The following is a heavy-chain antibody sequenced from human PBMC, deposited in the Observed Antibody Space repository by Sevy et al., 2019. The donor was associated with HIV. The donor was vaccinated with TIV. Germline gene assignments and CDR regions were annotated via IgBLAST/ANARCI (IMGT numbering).Heavy chain of an antibody. CDR1: GFTFSSHD. CDR2: ISGGGGCK. Sequence: GGSLRLSCAVSGFTFSSHDMTWVRQAPGKGLEWVSGISGGGGCKWYADSVKGRFAISRDNSKIKLYLQMNTLRTEDTAMYYCARDLRSNFFDAFDIWGQGTMVTVSS. D-gene: IGHD3-3*01. J-gene: IGHJ3*02. CDR3: ARDLRSNFFDAFDI. V-gene: IGHV3-23*01.